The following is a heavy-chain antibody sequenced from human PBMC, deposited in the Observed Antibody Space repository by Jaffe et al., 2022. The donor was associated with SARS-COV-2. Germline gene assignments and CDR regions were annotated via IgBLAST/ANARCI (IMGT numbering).Heavy chain of an antibody. J-gene: IGHJ4*02. CDR3: AKDHGYDTFWD. CDR1: GFSISSYW. V-gene: IGHV3-7*01. CDR2: INQDGSEK. Sequence: EVQLVESGGGFVQPGGSLRLSCEASGFSISSYWMAWVRQAPGKGLEWVANINQDGSEKNYVDSVKGRFTISRDNAKNSLYLQMNSLRAEDTAVYYCAKDHGYDTFWDWGQGTLVTVSS. D-gene: IGHD3-16*01.